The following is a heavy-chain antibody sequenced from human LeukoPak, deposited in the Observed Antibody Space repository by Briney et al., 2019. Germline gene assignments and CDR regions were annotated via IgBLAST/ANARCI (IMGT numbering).Heavy chain of an antibody. D-gene: IGHD6-13*01. Sequence: SVKVSCKASGGTFISYAISWVRQAPGQGLEWMGGIIPIFGTANYAQKFQGRVTITADESTSTAYMGLSSLRSEDTAVYYCARGLRPAEYSSSWSNWGQGTLVTVSS. J-gene: IGHJ4*02. CDR1: GGTFISYA. CDR2: IIPIFGTA. CDR3: ARGLRPAEYSSSWSN. V-gene: IGHV1-69*13.